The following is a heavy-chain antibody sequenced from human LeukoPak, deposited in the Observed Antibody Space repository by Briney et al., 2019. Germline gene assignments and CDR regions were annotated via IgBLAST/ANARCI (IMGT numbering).Heavy chain of an antibody. CDR3: ARGASFTWFDP. J-gene: IGHJ5*02. V-gene: IGHV1-69*13. Sequence: SVKVSCKASGYTLTGYYMHWVRQAPGQGLEWMGGIIPIFGTANYAQKFQGRVTITADESTSTAYMELSSLRSEDTAVYYCARGASFTWFDPWGQGTLVTVSS. CDR1: GYTLTGYY. D-gene: IGHD3-10*01. CDR2: IIPIFGTA.